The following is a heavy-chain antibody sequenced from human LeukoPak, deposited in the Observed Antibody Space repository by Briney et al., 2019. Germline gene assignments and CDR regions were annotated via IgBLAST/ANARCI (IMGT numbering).Heavy chain of an antibody. D-gene: IGHD3-22*01. CDR2: ISAYNGNT. CDR3: ARAQYYYDSSGYYSSGDYYYYYMDV. Sequence: ASVKVSCKASGYTFTSYGISWVRQAPGQGLEWMGWISAYNGNTNYAQKLQGRVTMTTDTSTSTAYMELRSLRSDDTAVYYCARAQYYYDSSGYYSSGDYYYYYMDVWGKGTTVTISS. J-gene: IGHJ6*03. CDR1: GYTFTSYG. V-gene: IGHV1-18*01.